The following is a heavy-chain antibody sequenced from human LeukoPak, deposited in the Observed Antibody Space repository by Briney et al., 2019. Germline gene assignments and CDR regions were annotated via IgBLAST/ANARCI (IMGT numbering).Heavy chain of an antibody. D-gene: IGHD6-19*01. CDR2: ISYDGSNK. Sequence: PGRSLRLSCAASGFTFSSYGMHWVRQAPGKGLEWVAVISYDGSNKYYADSVKGRFTISRDNSKNTLYLQMNSLRAEDTAVYYCAKEENPIAVAAPLGYWAQGTLVTVSS. CDR1: GFTFSSYG. V-gene: IGHV3-30*18. CDR3: AKEENPIAVAAPLGY. J-gene: IGHJ4*02.